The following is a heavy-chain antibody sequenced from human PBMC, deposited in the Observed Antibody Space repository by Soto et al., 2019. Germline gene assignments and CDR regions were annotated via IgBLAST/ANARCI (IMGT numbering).Heavy chain of an antibody. Sequence: SVKVSCKASGGTFSSYAISWVRQAPGQGLEWMGGIIPIFGTANYAQKFQGRVTITADESTSTAYMELSSLRSEDTAVYYCARDVQNTNWFDPWGQGTLVTVPS. V-gene: IGHV1-69*13. CDR2: IIPIFGTA. CDR1: GGTFSSYA. D-gene: IGHD1-1*01. CDR3: ARDVQNTNWFDP. J-gene: IGHJ5*02.